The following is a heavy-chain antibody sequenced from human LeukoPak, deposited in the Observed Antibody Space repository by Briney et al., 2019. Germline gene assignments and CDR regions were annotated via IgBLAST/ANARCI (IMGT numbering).Heavy chain of an antibody. J-gene: IGHJ4*02. D-gene: IGHD6-19*01. CDR3: ARWGGAVAGGQGFDY. V-gene: IGHV4-38-2*02. CDR2: TYHSGST. Sequence: SETLSLTCTVSGYSISSGYYWGWIRQPPGKGLEWIGSTYHSGSTYYNPSLKSRVTISVDTSKNQFSLKLSSVTAADTAVYYCARWGGAVAGGQGFDYWGQGTLVTVSS. CDR1: GYSISSGYY.